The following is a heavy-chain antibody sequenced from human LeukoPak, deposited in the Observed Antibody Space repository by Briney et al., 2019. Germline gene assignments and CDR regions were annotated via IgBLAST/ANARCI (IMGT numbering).Heavy chain of an antibody. D-gene: IGHD3-10*01. Sequence: GGSLRLSCAASGFTFSSYSMNWVRQAPGKGLEWVSSISSSSSYIYYADSVKGRFTISRDNAKNSLYLQMNSLRAEDTAVYYCASATPPVRRPPFGYGGQGPLVTVSS. J-gene: IGHJ4*02. CDR3: ASATPPVRRPPFGY. CDR2: ISSSSSYI. CDR1: GFTFSSYS. V-gene: IGHV3-21*01.